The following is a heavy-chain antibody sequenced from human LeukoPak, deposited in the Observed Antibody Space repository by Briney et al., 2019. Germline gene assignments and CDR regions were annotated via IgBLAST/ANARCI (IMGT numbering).Heavy chain of an antibody. CDR1: GFTFSSYS. Sequence: PGGSLRLSCAASGFTFSSYSMNWVRQAPGKGLEWVSSISSSSSYIYYADSVKGRFTISRDNSKNTLYLQMNSLRAEDTAVYYCAKDPCGGDCYSEVPWFDPWGQGTLVTVSS. D-gene: IGHD2-21*01. J-gene: IGHJ5*02. CDR2: ISSSSSYI. CDR3: AKDPCGGDCYSEVPWFDP. V-gene: IGHV3-21*04.